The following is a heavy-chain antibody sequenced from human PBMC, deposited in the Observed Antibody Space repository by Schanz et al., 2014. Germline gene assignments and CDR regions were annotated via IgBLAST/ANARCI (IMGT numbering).Heavy chain of an antibody. J-gene: IGHJ4*02. D-gene: IGHD4-17*01. Sequence: EVKLVESGGGLVQPGGSLRLSCAASGSTFNDYWMHWVRQAPGKGLVWVSRTSNDGSFTTFADSVKGRFTISRDNAKNTLYLQMNSLRAEDTAVYYCVRDTDYHFDYWGQGTLVTVSS. CDR2: TSNDGSFT. V-gene: IGHV3-74*01. CDR1: GSTFNDYW. CDR3: VRDTDYHFDY.